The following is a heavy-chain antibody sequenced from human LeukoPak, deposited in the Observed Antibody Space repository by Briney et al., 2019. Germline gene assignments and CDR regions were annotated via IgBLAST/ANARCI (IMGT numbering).Heavy chain of an antibody. CDR1: GGSISSGGYY. J-gene: IGHJ5*02. Sequence: SETLPLTCTVSGGSISSGGYYWSWIRQHPGKGLEWIGYIYYSGSTYYNPSLKSRVTISVDTSKNQFSLKLSSVTAADTAVYYCAREIFSSSSDATNWFDPWGQGTLVTVSS. V-gene: IGHV4-31*03. CDR2: IYYSGST. D-gene: IGHD6-6*01. CDR3: AREIFSSSSDATNWFDP.